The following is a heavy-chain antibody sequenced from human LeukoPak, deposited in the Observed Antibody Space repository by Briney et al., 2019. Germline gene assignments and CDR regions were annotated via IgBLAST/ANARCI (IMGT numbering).Heavy chain of an antibody. D-gene: IGHD2-2*01. V-gene: IGHV1-46*01. CDR1: GYAFSSYH. J-gene: IGHJ6*02. Sequence: ASVKVSCKASGYAFSSYHIHWVRQAPGQGLEWMGKINPSFNPGVDVTSYAQKFQGRVTMTRDTSTNTVYMELSSLRSDDTAVYYCARDSKVVPAAMRDTYYYYGMDVWGQGTTVTVSS. CDR3: ARDSKVVPAAMRDTYYYYGMDV. CDR2: INPSFNPGVDVT.